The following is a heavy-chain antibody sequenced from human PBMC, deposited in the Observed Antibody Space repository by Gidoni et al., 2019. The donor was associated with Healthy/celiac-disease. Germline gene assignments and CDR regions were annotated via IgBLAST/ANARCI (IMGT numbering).Heavy chain of an antibody. CDR1: GFTFSSYA. CDR3: AKGYDFWSGYHDY. V-gene: IGHV3-23*01. J-gene: IGHJ4*02. CDR2: ISGSGGST. Sequence: EVQLLESGGGLVQPGGSLRLSCAASGFTFSSYAMSWVRQAPGKGLEWVSAISGSGGSTYYADSVKGRFTISRDKSKNTLYLQMNSLRAEDTAVYYCAKGYDFWSGYHDYWGQGTLVTVSS. D-gene: IGHD3-3*01.